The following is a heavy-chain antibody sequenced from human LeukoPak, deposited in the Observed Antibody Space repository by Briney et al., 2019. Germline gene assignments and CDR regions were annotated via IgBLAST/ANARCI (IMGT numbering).Heavy chain of an antibody. CDR3: AKGTPYYYASSGYLDFDY. CDR2: ISGSGGST. J-gene: IGHJ4*02. CDR1: GFTFSSYA. D-gene: IGHD3-22*01. V-gene: IGHV3-23*01. Sequence: GASLRLSCAASGFTFSSYAMSWVRQAPGKGLEWVSAISGSGGSTYYADSGKGRFTISRDNSKNTLYLQMNSLRAEDTAVYYCAKGTPYYYASSGYLDFDYWGQGTLVTVSS.